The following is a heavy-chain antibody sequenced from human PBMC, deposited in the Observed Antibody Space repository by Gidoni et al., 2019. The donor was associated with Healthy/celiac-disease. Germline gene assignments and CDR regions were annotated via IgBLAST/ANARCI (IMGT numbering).Heavy chain of an antibody. V-gene: IGHV1-69*01. J-gene: IGHJ5*02. CDR2: IIPIFGTA. Sequence: QMQLVQSGAEVKKPASSVKVSSKASAGTFSSYAISWVRQAPGQGLEWMGGIIPIFGTANYAQKFQGRVTITADESTSTAYMELSSLRSEDTAVYYCARETGPYGDYSGGFDPWGQGTLVTVSS. CDR3: ARETGPYGDYSGGFDP. CDR1: AGTFSSYA. D-gene: IGHD4-17*01.